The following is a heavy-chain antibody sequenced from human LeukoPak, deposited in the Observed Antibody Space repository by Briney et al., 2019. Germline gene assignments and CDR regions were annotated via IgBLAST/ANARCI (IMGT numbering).Heavy chain of an antibody. D-gene: IGHD3-10*01. CDR1: GGSISSSSYY. J-gene: IGHJ4*02. Sequence: KPSETLSPTCTVTGGSISSSSYYWGWIRQPPGKGLGGIGSIYYSGSTYYNPSLKSRVTISVDTSKNQFSLKLSSVTAADTAVYYCARLGFGEYYFDYWGQGTLVTVSS. CDR3: ARLGFGEYYFDY. CDR2: IYYSGST. V-gene: IGHV4-39*01.